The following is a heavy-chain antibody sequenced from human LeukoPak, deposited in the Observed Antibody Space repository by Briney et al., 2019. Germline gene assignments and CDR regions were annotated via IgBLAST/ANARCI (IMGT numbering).Heavy chain of an antibody. Sequence: GGSLRLSCAASGFTFSSYAMSWVRQAPGKGLEWVSAISGSGGSTYYADSVKGRFTISRDNSKNALYLQMNSLRAEDTAVYYRAKDGTTVTHYSYFDHWGQGTLVTVSS. CDR3: AKDGTTVTHYSYFDH. CDR2: ISGSGGST. D-gene: IGHD4-17*01. J-gene: IGHJ4*02. CDR1: GFTFSSYA. V-gene: IGHV3-23*01.